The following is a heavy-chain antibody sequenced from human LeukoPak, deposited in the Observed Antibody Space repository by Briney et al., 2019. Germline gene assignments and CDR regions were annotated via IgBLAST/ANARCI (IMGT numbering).Heavy chain of an antibody. Sequence: ASVKVSCKASGYTFTDFGVTWVRQAPGQGLEWMGRISAYNGNTNYVQKFQGRLTMTTDTSTSTAYMELRSLTSDDTAVYYCARGSQQLLSGWVDYWGQGTLVTVSS. CDR1: GYTFTDFG. CDR2: ISAYNGNT. J-gene: IGHJ4*02. V-gene: IGHV1-18*01. D-gene: IGHD2-2*01. CDR3: ARGSQQLLSGWVDY.